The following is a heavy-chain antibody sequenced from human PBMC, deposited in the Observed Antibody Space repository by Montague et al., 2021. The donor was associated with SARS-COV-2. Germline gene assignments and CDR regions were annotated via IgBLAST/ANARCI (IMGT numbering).Heavy chain of an antibody. CDR3: VRHPHYDGLNGPPDF. D-gene: IGHD3-9*01. CDR1: GVSVTDYC. J-gene: IGHJ4*02. V-gene: IGHV4-59*08. CDR2: VLYNKGT. Sequence: ETLSLTCTVSGVSVTDYCWSWLRQPPGKGLEWVGDVLYNKGTNFNPSLKSRVAISVDTSKNQFSLRLTSVTAADTALYYCVRHPHYDGLNGPPDFWDQGTLVTVSS.